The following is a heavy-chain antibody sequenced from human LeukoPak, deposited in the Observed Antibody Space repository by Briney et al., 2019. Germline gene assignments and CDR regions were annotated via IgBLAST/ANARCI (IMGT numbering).Heavy chain of an antibody. D-gene: IGHD3-10*01. CDR2: ISAYNGNT. CDR1: GYTFTSYG. J-gene: IGHJ6*02. V-gene: IGHV1-18*01. CDR3: AREFTMIRGVIISYGMDV. Sequence: ASVKVSCKASGYTFTSYGISWVRQAPGQGLEWMGWISAYNGNTNYAQKLQGRATMTTDTSTSTAYMELRSLRFDDTAVYYCAREFTMIRGVIISYGMDVWGQGTTGTVSS.